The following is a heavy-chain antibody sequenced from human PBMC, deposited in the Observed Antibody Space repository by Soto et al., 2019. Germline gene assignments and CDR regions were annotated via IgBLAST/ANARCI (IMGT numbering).Heavy chain of an antibody. Sequence: SVKVSCKASGGTFSSYAISWVRQAPGQGLEWMGGVIPIFGTANYAQKFQGRVTITADESTSTAYMELSSLRSEDTAVYYCASDYCSGGSCYESPWSYYYGMDVWGQGTTVTVSS. D-gene: IGHD2-15*01. V-gene: IGHV1-69*13. CDR1: GGTFSSYA. CDR3: ASDYCSGGSCYESPWSYYYGMDV. J-gene: IGHJ6*02. CDR2: VIPIFGTA.